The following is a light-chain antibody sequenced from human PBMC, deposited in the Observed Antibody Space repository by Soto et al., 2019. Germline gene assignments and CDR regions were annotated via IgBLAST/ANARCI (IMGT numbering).Light chain of an antibody. CDR1: QSVSSW. Sequence: DIQMTQSPSTLSASVGDRVTITCRASQSVSSWLAWYQQKPGKAPKVLIYKASNLESGVPSRFSGSGSGTEFTLTISSLQPYDFASYYCQQYNSYPCTFGQGTKLEIK. V-gene: IGKV1-5*03. J-gene: IGKJ2*02. CDR3: QQYNSYPCT. CDR2: KAS.